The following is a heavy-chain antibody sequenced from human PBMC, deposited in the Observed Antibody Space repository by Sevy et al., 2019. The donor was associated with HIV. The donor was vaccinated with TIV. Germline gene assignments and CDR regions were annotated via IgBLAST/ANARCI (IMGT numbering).Heavy chain of an antibody. D-gene: IGHD3-22*01. V-gene: IGHV3-23*01. CDR2: ISGSGSRT. CDR3: AKGGGGHYDPDEIGYYFYYYNMDV. CDR1: GFSFDSYG. J-gene: IGHJ6*03. Sequence: GGSLRLSCAVSGFSFDSYGMTWVRQAPGKGLEWVSGISGSGSRTYYADSVKGRFIISRDNSKNTLDLQMNSLRSEDKGIFYWAKGGGGHYDPDEIGYYFYYYNMDVWGKGTTVTVSS.